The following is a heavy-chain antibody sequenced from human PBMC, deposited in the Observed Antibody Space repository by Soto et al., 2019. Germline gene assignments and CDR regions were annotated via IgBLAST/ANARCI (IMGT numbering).Heavy chain of an antibody. J-gene: IGHJ4*02. CDR3: TKDSHWAIISPTHDY. CDR1: GFTFSSYA. D-gene: IGHD2-2*01. Sequence: GGSLRLSCAASGFTFSSYAMKWVRQAPGKGLEWVSLIGESGTTHYADPVKGRFTISRDTSNNILFLQMNSLRAEDTAIYYCTKDSHWAIISPTHDYWGQGTLVTVSS. V-gene: IGHV3-23*01. CDR2: IGESGTT.